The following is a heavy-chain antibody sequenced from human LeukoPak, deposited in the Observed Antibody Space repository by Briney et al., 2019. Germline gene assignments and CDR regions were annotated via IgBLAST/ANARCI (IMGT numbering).Heavy chain of an antibody. CDR2: VYISGST. CDR3: ASSSQMLAPRGGYYYYMDV. CDR1: GGSISSGSYY. D-gene: IGHD2-8*01. Sequence: PSETLSLTCTVSGGSISSGSYYWTWIRQPAGKGLEWIGRVYISGSTNYNPSLKSRVTISVDTSKNQFSLKLSSVTAADTAVYYCASSSQMLAPRGGYYYYMDVWGKGTTVTISS. V-gene: IGHV4-61*02. J-gene: IGHJ6*03.